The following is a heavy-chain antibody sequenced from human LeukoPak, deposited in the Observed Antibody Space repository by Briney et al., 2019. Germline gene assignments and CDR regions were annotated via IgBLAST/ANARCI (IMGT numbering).Heavy chain of an antibody. CDR3: ARQGAIQVWP. CDR2: INHSGSI. V-gene: IGHV4-34*01. D-gene: IGHD5-18*01. Sequence: SETLSLTCAVYGGSFSGYYWSWIRQPPGKGLEWIGEINHSGSINYNPSLKSRVTISVDTSKNQFSLKLSSVTAADTAVYYCARQGAIQVWPWGQGTLVTVSS. CDR1: GGSFSGYY. J-gene: IGHJ4*02.